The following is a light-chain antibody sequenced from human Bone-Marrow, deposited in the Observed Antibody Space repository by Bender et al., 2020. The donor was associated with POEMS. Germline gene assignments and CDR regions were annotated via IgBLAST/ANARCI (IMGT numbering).Light chain of an antibody. J-gene: IGLJ2*01. CDR3: AAWDDNLNGL. Sequence: QSVLTQPPSASGTPGQRVTISCSGSSSNIGTNPVNWYQQLPGTAPKLLIFSNNQRPSGVPDRFSGSKSGTSASLAISGLQSEDEADYYCAAWDDNLNGLFGGGTRLTVL. CDR1: SSNIGTNP. V-gene: IGLV1-44*01. CDR2: SNN.